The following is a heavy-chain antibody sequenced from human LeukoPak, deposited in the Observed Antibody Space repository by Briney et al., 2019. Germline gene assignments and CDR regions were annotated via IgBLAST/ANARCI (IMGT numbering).Heavy chain of an antibody. CDR3: ARRGRTMVRGVFGY. D-gene: IGHD3-10*01. CDR2: ISYSGSP. Sequence: SETLSLTCTVSGGSISSSSYYWGWIRQPPGKGLEWIGSISYSGSPYYNPSLKSQVTISVDTSKNQFSLKLSSVTAADTAVYYCARRGRTMVRGVFGYWGQGTLVTVSS. V-gene: IGHV4-39*07. CDR1: GGSISSSSYY. J-gene: IGHJ4*02.